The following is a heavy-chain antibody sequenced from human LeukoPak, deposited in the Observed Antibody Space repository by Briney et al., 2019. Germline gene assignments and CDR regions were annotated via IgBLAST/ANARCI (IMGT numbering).Heavy chain of an antibody. CDR2: ISSTSGYI. Sequence: GGSLRLSCAPSGLSFSSYTIHWVRQAPGKGLEWVSSISSTSGYIHYADSVKGRFTISRDNAKNSLYLQMNSLRAEDTAVYYCARSASRGYSYGEDAFDIWGQGTMVTVSS. CDR3: ARSASRGYSYGEDAFDI. V-gene: IGHV3-21*01. CDR1: GLSFSSYT. D-gene: IGHD5-18*01. J-gene: IGHJ3*02.